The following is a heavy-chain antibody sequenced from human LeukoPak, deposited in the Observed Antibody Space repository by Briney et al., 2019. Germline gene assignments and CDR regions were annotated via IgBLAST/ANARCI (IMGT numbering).Heavy chain of an antibody. CDR2: IYYSGST. CDR3: ARALRGHYYDSSGYYYYFDY. D-gene: IGHD3-22*01. V-gene: IGHV4-59*01. Sequence: SETLSLTCTVSGGSISSYYWSWIRQPPGKGLEWMGYIYYSGSTNYNPSLKSRVTISVDTAKNQFSLKLSSVTAADTAVYYCARALRGHYYDSSGYYYYFDYWGQGTLVTVSS. CDR1: GGSISSYY. J-gene: IGHJ4*02.